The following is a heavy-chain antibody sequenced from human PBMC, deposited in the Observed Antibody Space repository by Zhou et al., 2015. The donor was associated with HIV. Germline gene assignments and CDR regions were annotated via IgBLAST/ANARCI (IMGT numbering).Heavy chain of an antibody. CDR1: GYTFTNYG. CDR2: ISVYNGNR. J-gene: IGHJ4*02. Sequence: QVQLVQSGAEVRKPGASVKVSCKASGYTFTNYGISWVRQAPGQGLEWMGWISVYNGNRNYAQKFQGRVTMTTDTFTSTAYMELRSLISDDTAVYHCARDHSSGSYYFDHVGPGNPGPPSPQ. CDR3: ARDHSSGSYYFDH. D-gene: IGHD6-19*01. V-gene: IGHV1-18*01.